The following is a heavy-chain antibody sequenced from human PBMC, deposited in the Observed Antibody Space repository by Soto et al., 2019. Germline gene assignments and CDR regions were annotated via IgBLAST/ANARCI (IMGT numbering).Heavy chain of an antibody. CDR1: GFTFSSYA. D-gene: IGHD3-3*01. V-gene: IGHV3-23*01. CDR2: ISGSGGST. Sequence: GSLRLSCAASGFTFSSYAMSWVRQAPGKGLEWVSAISGSGGSTYYADSVKGRFTISRDNSKNTLYLQMNSLRAEDTAVYYCAKDSGSLLRFLEWPTGHYYFDYWGQGTLVTVSS. CDR3: AKDSGSLLRFLEWPTGHYYFDY. J-gene: IGHJ4*02.